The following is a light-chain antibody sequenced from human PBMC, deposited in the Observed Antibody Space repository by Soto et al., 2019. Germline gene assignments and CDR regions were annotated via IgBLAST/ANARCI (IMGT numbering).Light chain of an antibody. CDR3: QQSYSTPFT. Sequence: DIQMTQSPSSLSESVGDRDTITCRASQSISSYLNWYQQKPGKAPELLIYAASSLQSGVPSRFSGSGSGTDFTLTISSLQPEDFATYYCQQSYSTPFTFGPGTKVDIK. CDR1: QSISSY. CDR2: AAS. J-gene: IGKJ3*01. V-gene: IGKV1-39*01.